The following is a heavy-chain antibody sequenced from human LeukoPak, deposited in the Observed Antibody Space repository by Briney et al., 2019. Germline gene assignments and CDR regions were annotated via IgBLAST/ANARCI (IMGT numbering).Heavy chain of an antibody. CDR3: AMDSSGFGYFDY. V-gene: IGHV4-31*01. CDR2: IYYSAST. D-gene: IGHD3-22*01. Sequence: TTSLTCTVSGGSTSSGGYYWSWIRQHPGKGLEWIGYIYYSASTYYSPSLKGPVTISVETSKNQLSLKLSSVTAADTAVYYCAMDSSGFGYFDYWGQGTLVTDPS. CDR1: GGSTSSGGYY. J-gene: IGHJ4*02.